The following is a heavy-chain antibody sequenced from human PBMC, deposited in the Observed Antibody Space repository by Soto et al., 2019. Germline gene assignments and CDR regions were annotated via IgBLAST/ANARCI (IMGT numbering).Heavy chain of an antibody. CDR3: AGDSGYIGYAFDC. Sequence: PGGSLRLSCAASGFTVSSNYMGWVRQAPGKGLEWVSVFYSGGSTFYADSVKGRFTMFRDNSKNTLFLQLNSLRAEDTAVYYCAGDSGYIGYAFDCWGQGTLVTVSS. CDR2: FYSGGST. V-gene: IGHV3-53*01. D-gene: IGHD5-12*01. CDR1: GFTVSSNY. J-gene: IGHJ4*02.